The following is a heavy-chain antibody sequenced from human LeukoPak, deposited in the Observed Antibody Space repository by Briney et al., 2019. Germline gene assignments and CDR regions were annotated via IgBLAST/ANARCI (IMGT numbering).Heavy chain of an antibody. CDR3: ARAASSSGWYYFDY. CDR2: ISSSSGYT. V-gene: IGHV3-11*06. Sequence: PGGSLRLSCAASGFTFSDYYMSWIRQAPGKGLEWVSYISSSSGYTNYADSVKGRFSISRDNAKNSLYLQMNSLRAEDTAVFYCARAASSSGWYYFDYWGQGTLVTVSS. D-gene: IGHD6-19*01. J-gene: IGHJ4*02. CDR1: GFTFSDYY.